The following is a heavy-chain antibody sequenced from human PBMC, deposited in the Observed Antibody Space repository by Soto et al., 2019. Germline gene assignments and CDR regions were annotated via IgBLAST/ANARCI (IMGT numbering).Heavy chain of an antibody. CDR1: GFTFSSYA. CDR3: ARDLLVDTAMVTGVYFDY. CDR2: ISYDGSNK. V-gene: IGHV3-30-3*01. Sequence: PGGSLRLSCAASGFTFSSYAMHWVRQAPGKGLEWVAVISYDGSNKYYADSVKGRFTISRDNSKNTLYLQMNSLRAEDTAVYYCARDLLVDTAMVTGVYFDYWGQGTLVTVSS. J-gene: IGHJ4*02. D-gene: IGHD5-18*01.